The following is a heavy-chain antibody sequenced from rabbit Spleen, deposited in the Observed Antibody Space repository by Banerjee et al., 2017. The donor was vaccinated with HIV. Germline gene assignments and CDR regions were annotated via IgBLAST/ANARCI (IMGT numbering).Heavy chain of an antibody. V-gene: IGHV1S40*01. CDR3: VREVAAKFSL. J-gene: IGHJ4*01. D-gene: IGHD4-1*01. Sequence: QSLEESGGDLVKPEGSLTLTCTASGFSFSSSYYMCWVRQAPGKGLECIACIYGDRSGSTYYASWAKGRFTMSRTSSTTVTLQMTSLTAADTATYFCVREVAAKFSLWGQGTLVTVS. CDR2: IYGDRSGST. CDR1: GFSFSSSYY.